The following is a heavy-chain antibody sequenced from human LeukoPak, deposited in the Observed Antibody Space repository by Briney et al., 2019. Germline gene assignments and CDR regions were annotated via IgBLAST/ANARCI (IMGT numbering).Heavy chain of an antibody. D-gene: IGHD6-19*01. J-gene: IGHJ5*02. CDR3: ARERAGPDWFDP. CDR2: INHSGST. Sequence: SETLSLTCAVYGGSFSGYYWSWIRQPPGKGLEWIGEINHSGSTNYNPSLKSRVTISVDTSKNQFSLKLSSVTAADTAVYYCARERAGPDWFDPWGQGTLVTVSS. V-gene: IGHV4-34*01. CDR1: GGSFSGYY.